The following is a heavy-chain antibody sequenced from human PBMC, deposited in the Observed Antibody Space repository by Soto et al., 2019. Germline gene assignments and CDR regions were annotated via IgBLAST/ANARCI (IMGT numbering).Heavy chain of an antibody. V-gene: IGHV1-3*01. D-gene: IGHD6-19*01. CDR1: GYIFTSYG. J-gene: IGHJ4*02. Sequence: QVQLVQSGAEVKKPGASVKLSCKASGYIFTSYGVHWVRQAPGQRLEWMGWINPGDGDTKYSQKFQGRGTITRDTSASTAYMELSSLRSEAPALYYCATMGIAVAASLFAYWGQGTLVTVSS. CDR3: ATMGIAVAASLFAY. CDR2: INPGDGDT.